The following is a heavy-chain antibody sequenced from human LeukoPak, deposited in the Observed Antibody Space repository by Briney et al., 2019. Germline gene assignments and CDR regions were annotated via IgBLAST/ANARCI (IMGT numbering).Heavy chain of an antibody. J-gene: IGHJ6*03. CDR1: GGSISSYY. V-gene: IGHV4-4*07. CDR2: IYSSGST. Sequence: SETLSLTCTVSGGSISSYYWNWIRQPAGQGLEWIGRIYSSGSTNYNPSLKSRVTMSVDTSKNQFSLKVCSVTAADTAVYYCARARDGYNVDYFYYYMDVWGKGTTVTVSS. CDR3: ARARDGYNVDYFYYYMDV. D-gene: IGHD5-24*01.